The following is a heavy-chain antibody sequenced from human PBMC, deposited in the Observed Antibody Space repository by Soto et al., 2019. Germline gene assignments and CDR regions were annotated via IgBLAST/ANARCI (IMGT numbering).Heavy chain of an antibody. D-gene: IGHD3-9*01. CDR2: VGASDSYT. Sequence: PRESLTISCEGAGSSYTSDWITWVRQRPWKCLEWMWRVGASDSYTTYSPSFQGHVTISVDKSINTAYLRWSSLKASDSATYYCARHGGGRIARTGYTGMDVWGQGTTVTVSS. J-gene: IGHJ6*02. CDR1: GSSYTSDW. CDR3: ARHGGGRIARTGYTGMDV. V-gene: IGHV5-10-1*01.